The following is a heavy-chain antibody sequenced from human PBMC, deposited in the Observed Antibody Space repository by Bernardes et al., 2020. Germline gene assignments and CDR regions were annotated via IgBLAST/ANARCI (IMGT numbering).Heavy chain of an antibody. D-gene: IGHD3-22*01. CDR1: GFTFSSYW. V-gene: IGHV3-7*01. CDR3: ARDGYYDSSGYYPYYYYGMDV. J-gene: IGHJ6*02. CDR2: IKQDGSEK. Sequence: GGSLRLSCAASGFTFSSYWMSWVRQAPGKGLEWVANIKQDGSEKYYVDSVKGRFTISRDNAKNSLYLQMNSLRAEDTAVYYCARDGYYDSSGYYPYYYYGMDVWGQGTTVTVSS.